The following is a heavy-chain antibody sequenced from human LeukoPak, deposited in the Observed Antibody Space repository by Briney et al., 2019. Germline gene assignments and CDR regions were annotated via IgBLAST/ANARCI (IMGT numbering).Heavy chain of an antibody. Sequence: GASVKVSCKASGYTFTGYYMHWVRQAPGQGLEWMGWINPNSGGTNYAQKFQGRVTMTRDTSISTAYMELSRLRSDDTAVYYCARDHRGKQLWLTRPDEFDAFDIWGQGTMVTVSS. CDR3: ARDHRGKQLWLTRPDEFDAFDI. V-gene: IGHV1-2*02. D-gene: IGHD5-18*01. J-gene: IGHJ3*02. CDR2: INPNSGGT. CDR1: GYTFTGYY.